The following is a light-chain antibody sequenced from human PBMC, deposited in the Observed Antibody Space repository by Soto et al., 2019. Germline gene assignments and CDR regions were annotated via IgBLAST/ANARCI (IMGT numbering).Light chain of an antibody. CDR1: SSDVGDYKS. Sequence: QSALTQPASVSGSPGQSIAISCSGTSSDVGDYKSVSWYQHHPGKVPKLVIFEVSNRPSGVSDRFSGSKSGNTASLAITGLQAEDEADYYCQSYDSSLSGLWVFGGGTKVTVL. V-gene: IGLV2-14*01. CDR2: EVS. J-gene: IGLJ3*02. CDR3: QSYDSSLSGLWV.